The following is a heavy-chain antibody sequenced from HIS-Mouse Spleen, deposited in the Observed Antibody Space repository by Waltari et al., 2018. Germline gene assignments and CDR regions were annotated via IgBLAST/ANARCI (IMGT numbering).Heavy chain of an antibody. V-gene: IGHV4-39*07. Sequence: QLQLQESGPGLVKPSETLSLTCTVSGGSISSSSYYWGWIRQPPGKGMEWIGCSCYSGSHYYHPSLKSRVTISVDTSKTQFSLKLSSVTAADTAVYYCAREIPYSSSWYDWYFDLWGRGTLVTVSS. J-gene: IGHJ2*01. D-gene: IGHD6-13*01. CDR1: GGSISSSSYY. CDR2: SCYSGSH. CDR3: AREIPYSSSWYDWYFDL.